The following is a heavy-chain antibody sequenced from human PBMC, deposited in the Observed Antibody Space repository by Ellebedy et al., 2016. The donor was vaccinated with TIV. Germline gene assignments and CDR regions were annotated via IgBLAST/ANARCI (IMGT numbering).Heavy chain of an antibody. V-gene: IGHV3-23*01. CDR3: AKVRVGGNGLSNPFDALDM. CDR2: VSGSGATT. J-gene: IGHJ3*02. D-gene: IGHD4-23*01. Sequence: PGGSLRLSCAASGFTFSKFAMTWVRQAPGNGLEWVSAVSGSGATTFYTDSVRGRFAISRDNSKNTVYLQMNSLRAEDTALYYCAKVRVGGNGLSNPFDALDMWGQGTVVTVSS. CDR1: GFTFSKFA.